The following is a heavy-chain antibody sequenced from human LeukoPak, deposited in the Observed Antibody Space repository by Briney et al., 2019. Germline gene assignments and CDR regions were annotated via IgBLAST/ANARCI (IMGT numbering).Heavy chain of an antibody. J-gene: IGHJ4*02. CDR1: GFTFSSYA. Sequence: GASLRLSCAPSGFTFSSYAMSWVRQAPGKGLEWVSAISGSGGSTYYADSVKGRFTISRDNSKNTLYLQMNSLRAEDTAVYYCAKPYSYDSSGFQFDYWGQGALVTVSS. CDR3: AKPYSYDSSGFQFDY. V-gene: IGHV3-23*01. CDR2: ISGSGGST. D-gene: IGHD3-22*01.